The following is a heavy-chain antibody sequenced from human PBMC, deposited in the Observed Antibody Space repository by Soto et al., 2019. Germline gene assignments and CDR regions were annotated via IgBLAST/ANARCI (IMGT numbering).Heavy chain of an antibody. Sequence: GASVKVSCKDSGYTFTSNGISWVRQAPGQGLEWMGWISAYNGNTNYAQKLQGRVTMTTDTSTSTAYMELRSLRSDDTAVYYCAREPNHIVLMVYSGPHYFDYWGQGTLVTVSS. CDR1: GYTFTSNG. CDR3: AREPNHIVLMVYSGPHYFDY. D-gene: IGHD2-8*01. CDR2: ISAYNGNT. V-gene: IGHV1-18*01. J-gene: IGHJ4*02.